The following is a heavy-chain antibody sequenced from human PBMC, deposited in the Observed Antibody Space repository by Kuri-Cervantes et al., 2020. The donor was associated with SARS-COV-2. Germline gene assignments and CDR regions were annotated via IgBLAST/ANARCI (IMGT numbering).Heavy chain of an antibody. D-gene: IGHD3-10*01. V-gene: IGHV3-66*01. CDR1: GVISTNAW. J-gene: IGHJ4*02. CDR2: IYSGGST. CDR3: ARDKRGITMVRGDLNY. Sequence: GGSLRLSCEASGVISTNAWMSWVRQAPGKGLEWVSVIYSGGSTYYADSVKGRFTISRDNSKNTLYLQMNSLRAEDTAVYYCARDKRGITMVRGDLNYWGQGTLVTVSS.